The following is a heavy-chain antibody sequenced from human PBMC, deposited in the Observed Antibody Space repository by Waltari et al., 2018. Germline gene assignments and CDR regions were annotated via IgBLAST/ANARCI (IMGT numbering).Heavy chain of an antibody. J-gene: IGHJ3*02. V-gene: IGHV3-9*01. Sequence: EVQLVESGGGLVQPGRSLRLSCAASGFTFDDYAMHWVRQAPGKGLERVSGISWNSGSIGYADSVKGRFIISRDNAKNSLYLQMNSLRAEDTALYYCAKELRITGFDAFDIWGQVTMVIVSS. CDR2: ISWNSGSI. CDR1: GFTFDDYA. D-gene: IGHD1-20*01. CDR3: AKELRITGFDAFDI.